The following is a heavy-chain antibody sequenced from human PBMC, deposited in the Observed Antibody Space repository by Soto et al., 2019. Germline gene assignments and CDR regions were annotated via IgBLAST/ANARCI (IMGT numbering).Heavy chain of an antibody. CDR1: GYTFTSYD. Sequence: ASVKVSCKDSGYTFTSYDMRWVRQAPGQSLEWMGWISGYNGDTNYAQKFQDRVSMTIDTSTGTAYMELRSLTSDDTAIYYCAKNGQPPYYYYGLDVWGQGTKVTVSS. D-gene: IGHD2-8*01. V-gene: IGHV1-18*01. CDR3: AKNGQPPYYYYGLDV. J-gene: IGHJ6*02. CDR2: ISGYNGDT.